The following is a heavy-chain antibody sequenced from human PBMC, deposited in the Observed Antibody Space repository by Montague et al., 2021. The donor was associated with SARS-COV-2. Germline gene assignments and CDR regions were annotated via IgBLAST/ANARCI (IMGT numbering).Heavy chain of an antibody. J-gene: IGHJ4*02. V-gene: IGHV3-11*01. D-gene: IGHD3-10*01. CDR3: ARVLLGVSHGDY. CDR2: ISNTGLDI. Sequence: SLRLSCAASGFTLSDYYMSWIRQAPGKGLEWLSYISNTGLDIKYGDSVKGRFTVSRDIAKNTLYLQMGSLRAEDTAVYYCARVLLGVSHGDYWGQGTLVTVSS. CDR1: GFTLSDYY.